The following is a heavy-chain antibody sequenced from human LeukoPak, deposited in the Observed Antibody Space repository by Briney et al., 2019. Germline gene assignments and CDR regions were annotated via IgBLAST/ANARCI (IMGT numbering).Heavy chain of an antibody. Sequence: GGSLRLSCAASGFTVSSYGMRWVRQAPGKGLEWVAVISYDGSNKYYADSVKGRFTISRDNSKNTLYLQMNSLRAEDTAVYYCAKDHCGGDCYLFDYWGQGTLVTVSS. CDR1: GFTVSSYG. J-gene: IGHJ4*02. D-gene: IGHD2-21*02. V-gene: IGHV3-30*18. CDR3: AKDHCGGDCYLFDY. CDR2: ISYDGSNK.